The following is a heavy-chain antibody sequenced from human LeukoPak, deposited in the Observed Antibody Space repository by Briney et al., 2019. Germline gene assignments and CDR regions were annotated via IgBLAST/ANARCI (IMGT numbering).Heavy chain of an antibody. CDR1: GFTFNTYV. J-gene: IGHJ4*02. CDR3: ARDWGRGRNYFDY. V-gene: IGHV3-23*01. CDR2: ISGSGGST. D-gene: IGHD3-16*01. Sequence: GGSLRLSCAASGFTFNTYVMSWVRQAPGKGLEWVSGISGSGGSTDYADSVKGRFTISRDNSKNTLYLHLNNLRAEDTALYYCARDWGRGRNYFDYWGQGTLVTVSS.